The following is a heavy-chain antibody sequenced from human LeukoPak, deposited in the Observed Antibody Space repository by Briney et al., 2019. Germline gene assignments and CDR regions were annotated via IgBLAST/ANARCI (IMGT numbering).Heavy chain of an antibody. V-gene: IGHV3-9*01. CDR1: GFTFDDYA. D-gene: IGHD3-3*01. CDR2: ISWNSGSI. Sequence: DPGRSLRLSCAASGFTFDDYAMPWVRQAPGKGLEWVSGISWNSGSIGYADSVKGRFTISRDNAKNSLYLQMNSLRAEDTALYYCAKDRREGLTLFDYWGQGTLVTVSS. J-gene: IGHJ4*02. CDR3: AKDRREGLTLFDY.